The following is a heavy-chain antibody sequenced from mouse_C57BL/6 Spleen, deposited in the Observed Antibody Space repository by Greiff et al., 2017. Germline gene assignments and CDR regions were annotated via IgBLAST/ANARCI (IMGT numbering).Heavy chain of an antibody. Sequence: ESGPGLVKPSQSLSLTCSVTGYSITSGYYWNWLRQFPGNKLEWMGYISYDGSNNYNPSLKNRISITRDTSKNQFFLKLNSVTTEDTATYYCARDGYSEGFAYWGQGTLVTVSA. J-gene: IGHJ3*01. V-gene: IGHV3-6*01. D-gene: IGHD2-3*01. CDR3: ARDGYSEGFAY. CDR2: ISYDGSN. CDR1: GYSITSGYY.